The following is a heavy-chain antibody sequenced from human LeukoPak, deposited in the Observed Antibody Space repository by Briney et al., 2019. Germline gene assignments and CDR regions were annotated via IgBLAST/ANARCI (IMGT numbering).Heavy chain of an antibody. CDR2: INTNTGNP. CDR3: ARDQSIWFGESAAFDI. CDR1: GYTFTSYY. V-gene: IGHV7-4-1*02. Sequence: ASVKVSCKASGYTFTSYYMHWVRQAPGQGLEWMGWINTNTGNPTYAQGFTGRFVFSLDTSVSTAYLQISSLKAEDTAVYYCARDQSIWFGESAAFDIWSQGTMVTVSS. J-gene: IGHJ3*02. D-gene: IGHD3-10*01.